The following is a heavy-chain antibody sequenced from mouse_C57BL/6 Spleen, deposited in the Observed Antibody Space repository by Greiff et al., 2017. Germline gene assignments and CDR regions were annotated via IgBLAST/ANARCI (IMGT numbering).Heavy chain of an antibody. CDR1: GYTFTSYW. J-gene: IGHJ2*01. Sequence: QVQLQQPGAELVKPGASVKVSCKASGYTFTSYWMHWVKQRPGQGLEWIGRIHPSDSDTNYNQKFKGKATLTVDNSSSTAYMQLSSLTSGDSAVDYCATLDSSGVIFDYWGQGTTLTVSS. CDR3: ATLDSSGVIFDY. V-gene: IGHV1-74*01. D-gene: IGHD3-2*02. CDR2: IHPSDSDT.